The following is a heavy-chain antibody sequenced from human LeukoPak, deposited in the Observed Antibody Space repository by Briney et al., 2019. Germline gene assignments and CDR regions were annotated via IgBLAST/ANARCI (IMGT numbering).Heavy chain of an antibody. J-gene: IGHJ3*02. CDR3: ARDGGDTAMVTGLSAFDI. D-gene: IGHD5-18*01. CDR2: IYYSGST. CDR1: GGSISSSSYY. Sequence: SETLSLTCTVSGGSISSSSYYWGWIRQPPGKGLEWIGSIYYSGSTYYNPSLKSRVTISVDTSKNQFSLKLSSVTAADTAVYYCARDGGDTAMVTGLSAFDIWGQGTMVTVSS. V-gene: IGHV4-39*07.